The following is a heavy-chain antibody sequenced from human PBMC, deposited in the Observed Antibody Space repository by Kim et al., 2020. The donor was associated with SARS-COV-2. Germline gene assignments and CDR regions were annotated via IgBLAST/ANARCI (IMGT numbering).Heavy chain of an antibody. CDR3: AREPQDSNGYLYSGMDV. Sequence: SVMGRYTISRDNAKNSLFLQMNSLRAEDTSLYYCAREPQDSNGYLYSGMDVWGQGTTVTVSS. D-gene: IGHD3-22*01. J-gene: IGHJ6*02. V-gene: IGHV3-11*06.